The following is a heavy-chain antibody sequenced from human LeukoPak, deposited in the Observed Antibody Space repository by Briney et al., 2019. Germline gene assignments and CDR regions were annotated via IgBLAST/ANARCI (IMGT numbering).Heavy chain of an antibody. CDR1: GGTFSSYA. CDR2: IIPIFGTA. D-gene: IGHD4-17*01. V-gene: IGHV1-69*13. J-gene: IGHJ4*02. Sequence: ASVKVSCKASGGTFSSYAISWVRQAPGQGLEWMGGIIPIFGTANYAQKFQGRVTITADESTSTAYMELSSLRSEDTAVYYCARGKNYGDPFDYWGQGTLVTVSS. CDR3: ARGKNYGDPFDY.